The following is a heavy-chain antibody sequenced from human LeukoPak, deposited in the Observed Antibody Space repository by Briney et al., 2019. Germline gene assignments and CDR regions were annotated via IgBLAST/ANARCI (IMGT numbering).Heavy chain of an antibody. V-gene: IGHV1-46*01. CDR1: GYTFTSYY. Sequence: ASVKVSCKASGYTFTSYYMHWVRQAPGQGLEWMGLINPSGGSTSYAQKFQGRVTMTRDTSISTAYMELSRLRSDDTAVYYCARDHLYYYDSRSNWFDPWGQGTLVTVSS. CDR2: INPSGGST. CDR3: ARDHLYYYDSRSNWFDP. D-gene: IGHD3-22*01. J-gene: IGHJ5*02.